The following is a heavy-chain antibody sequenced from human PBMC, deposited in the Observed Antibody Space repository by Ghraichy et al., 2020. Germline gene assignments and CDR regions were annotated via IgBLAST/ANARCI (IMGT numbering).Heavy chain of an antibody. J-gene: IGHJ3*02. CDR3: ARSPTFGGTRDAFDI. CDR1: GGSISSRNYY. CDR2: IYYSGST. Sequence: SETLSLTCTVSGGSISSRNYYWGWIRQPPGKGLDWIGNIYYSGSTYYNPSLKSRVTISVDTSKNQLSLKLNSVTAADTALFYCARSPTFGGTRDAFDIWGQWTMVSVSS. V-gene: IGHV4-39*01. D-gene: IGHD3-16*01.